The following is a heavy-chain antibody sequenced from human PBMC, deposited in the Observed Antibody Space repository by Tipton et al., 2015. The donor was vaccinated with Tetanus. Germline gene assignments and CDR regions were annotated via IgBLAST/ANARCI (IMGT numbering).Heavy chain of an antibody. CDR2: IYYSGST. Sequence: LRLSCTVSGGSISSGDYYWSWIRQPPGKGLEWIGYIYYSGSTYYNPSLKSRVTISVDTSKNQFSLKLSSVTAADTAVYYCARVSIGYSFPMDVWGQGTTVTVSS. D-gene: IGHD5-18*01. J-gene: IGHJ6*02. CDR3: ARVSIGYSFPMDV. V-gene: IGHV4-30-4*01. CDR1: GGSISSGDYY.